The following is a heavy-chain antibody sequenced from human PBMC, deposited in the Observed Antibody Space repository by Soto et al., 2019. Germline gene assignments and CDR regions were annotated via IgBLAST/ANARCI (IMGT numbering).Heavy chain of an antibody. CDR2: INAGNGNT. CDR3: ARDLRVREVAITGLGY. J-gene: IGHJ4*02. CDR1: GYTFTSYA. D-gene: IGHD3-10*01. Sequence: ASVKVSCKASGYTFTSYAMHWFRQAPGQRLEWMGWINAGNGNTKYSQKFQGRVTITRDTSASTAYMELSSLRSDDTAVYYCARDLRVREVAITGLGYWGQGTLVTVSS. V-gene: IGHV1-3*01.